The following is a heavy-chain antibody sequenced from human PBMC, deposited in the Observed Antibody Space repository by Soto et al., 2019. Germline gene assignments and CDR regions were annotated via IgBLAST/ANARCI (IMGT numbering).Heavy chain of an antibody. CDR2: IYYSGST. V-gene: IGHV4-39*01. CDR3: ARHIDGYNAFDI. Sequence: SETLSLTCTVSGGSISSSSYYWGWIRQPPGKGLEWIGSIYYSGSTYYNPSLKSRVTISVDTSKNQFSLKLSSVTAADTAVYYCARHIDGYNAFDIWGQGTMVTVSS. J-gene: IGHJ3*02. CDR1: GGSISSSSYY. D-gene: IGHD5-12*01.